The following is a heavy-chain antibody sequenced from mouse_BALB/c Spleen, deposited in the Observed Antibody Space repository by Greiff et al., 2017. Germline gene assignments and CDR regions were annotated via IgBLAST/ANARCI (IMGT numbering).Heavy chain of an antibody. V-gene: IGHV5-9-4*01. CDR1: GFTFSSYA. J-gene: IGHJ3*01. D-gene: IGHD1-2*01. Sequence: EVKLVESGGGLVKPGGSLKLSCAASGFTFSSYAMSWVRQSPEKRLEWVAEISSGGSYTYYPDTVTGRFTISRDNAKNTLYLEMSSLRSEDTAMYYCARDSRTATFAYWGQGTLVCLC. CDR3: ARDSRTATFAY. CDR2: ISSGGSYT.